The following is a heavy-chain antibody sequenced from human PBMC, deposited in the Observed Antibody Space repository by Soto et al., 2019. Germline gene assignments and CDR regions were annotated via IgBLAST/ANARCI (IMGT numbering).Heavy chain of an antibody. CDR2: INYSGSF. V-gene: IGHV4-28*05. D-gene: IGHD2-15*01. Sequence: SETLSLTCRVSGYFISSSHWWGWIRQPPGKGLEWIGHINYSGSFYHDPSLKSRVTMSLDTSKHQFSLRLSSVTAVDTAVYYCARIATKTLGGPIDYWGRGTLVTVSS. J-gene: IGHJ4*02. CDR3: ARIATKTLGGPIDY. CDR1: GYFISSSHW.